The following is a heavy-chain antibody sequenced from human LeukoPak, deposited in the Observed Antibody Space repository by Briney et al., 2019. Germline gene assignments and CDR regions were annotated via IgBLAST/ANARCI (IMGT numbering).Heavy chain of an antibody. J-gene: IGHJ4*02. Sequence: PGGSLRLSCAASGFTLSSYWMSWVRQAPGKGLEWVANIKQDGSEKYYVDSVKGRFTISRDNAKNSLYLQMNSLRAEDTAVYYCARDYGGFGATNSFDYWGQGTLVTVSS. V-gene: IGHV3-7*01. D-gene: IGHD1-26*01. CDR2: IKQDGSEK. CDR3: ARDYGGFGATNSFDY. CDR1: GFTLSSYW.